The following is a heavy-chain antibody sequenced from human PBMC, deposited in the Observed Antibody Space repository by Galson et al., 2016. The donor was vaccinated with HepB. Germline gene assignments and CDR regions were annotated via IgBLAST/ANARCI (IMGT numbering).Heavy chain of an antibody. CDR3: ARGGYYDSSGSLRY. CDR2: ISAYKGDT. J-gene: IGHJ4*02. CDR1: GYTFTRYG. D-gene: IGHD3-22*01. V-gene: IGHV1-18*01. Sequence: QSGAEVKKPGASVKVSCKASGYTFTRYGISWVRQAPGQGLEWMGWISAYKGDTNYAQSLQGRVTVTTDTSTSTAYMELRSLRSEDTAVYFCARGGYYDSSGSLRYWGQGTLVTVSS.